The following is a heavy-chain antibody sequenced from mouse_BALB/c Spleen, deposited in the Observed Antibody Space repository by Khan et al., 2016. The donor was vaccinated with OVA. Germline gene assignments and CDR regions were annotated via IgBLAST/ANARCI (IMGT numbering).Heavy chain of an antibody. Sequence: QIQLVQSGPGLVQPSQSLSITCTVSGFSLTSYGVHWVRQSPGKGLEWLGVIWSGGSTAYNAAFISRLSISTDNSKSHVFFIMNSLQATDAAIYYGARRESQMSGFAYWGQGTLVTVSA. CDR3: ARRESQMSGFAY. CDR1: GFSLTSYG. V-gene: IGHV2-2*02. CDR2: IWSGGST. J-gene: IGHJ3*01.